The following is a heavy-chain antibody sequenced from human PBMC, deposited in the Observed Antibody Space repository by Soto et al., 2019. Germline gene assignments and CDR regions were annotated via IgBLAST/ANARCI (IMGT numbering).Heavy chain of an antibody. J-gene: IGHJ5*02. Sequence: PSETLSLTCAVYGVSFSGYYWSWVRQPPGKGLEWIGEIYHSGSTNYNPSLKSRVTISVDKSKNQFSLKLSSVTAADTAVYYCAREWSEGYYYGSGSSYWFDPWGQGTLVTVSS. CDR3: AREWSEGYYYGSGSSYWFDP. CDR2: IYHSGST. V-gene: IGHV4-34*01. D-gene: IGHD3-10*01. CDR1: GVSFSGYY.